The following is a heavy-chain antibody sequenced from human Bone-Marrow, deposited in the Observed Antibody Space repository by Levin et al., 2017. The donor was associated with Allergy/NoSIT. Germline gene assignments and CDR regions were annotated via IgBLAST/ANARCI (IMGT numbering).Heavy chain of an antibody. CDR2: IRRKGYGETT. D-gene: IGHD3-16*01. J-gene: IGHJ6*03. CDR3: TKLGVSAGSRLYFYYYMDV. V-gene: IGHV3-49*04. CDR1: GFTFTDYP. Sequence: SCTASGFTFTDYPMSWVRQAPGKGPEWVGSIRRKGYGETTGYAASVRGRFTISRDDSKSIVYLQMNSLNTEDTAMYYCTKLGVSAGSRLYFYYYMDVWGKGTTVIVSS.